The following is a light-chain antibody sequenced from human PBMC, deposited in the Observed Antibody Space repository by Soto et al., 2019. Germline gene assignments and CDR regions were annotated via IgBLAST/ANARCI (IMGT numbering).Light chain of an antibody. Sequence: EIVLTQSPATLSLSPWERATLSCRASHSVSRYLAWYQQKPGQPPRLLIYDASNRATGIPARFSGSGSGTEFTLTITSLEPEDFAVSYCQQRGNWPLTFGGGTKVEIK. CDR2: DAS. CDR3: QQRGNWPLT. J-gene: IGKJ4*01. V-gene: IGKV3-11*01. CDR1: HSVSRY.